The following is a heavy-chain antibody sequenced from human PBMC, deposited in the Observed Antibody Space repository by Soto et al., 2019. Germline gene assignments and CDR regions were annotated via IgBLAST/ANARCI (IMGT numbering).Heavy chain of an antibody. V-gene: IGHV3-23*01. Sequence: EVQLLESGGGLVQPGGSQRLSCAASGFTFSSYAMSWVRQAPGKGLEWVSAISGSGGSTYYADSVKGRFTISRDNSKNTLYLQMNSLRAEDTAVYYCAKDYRSSGYYWYFDLWGRGTLVTVSS. D-gene: IGHD6-19*01. CDR1: GFTFSSYA. J-gene: IGHJ2*01. CDR3: AKDYRSSGYYWYFDL. CDR2: ISGSGGST.